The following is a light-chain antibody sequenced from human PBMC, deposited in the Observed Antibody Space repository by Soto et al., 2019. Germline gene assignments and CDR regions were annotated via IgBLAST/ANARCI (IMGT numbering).Light chain of an antibody. CDR2: EVS. J-gene: IGLJ3*02. V-gene: IGLV2-8*01. CDR3: NSYAGSNNWV. CDR1: SSDVGVYNY. Sequence: QSVLTQPPSASGSPGQSVTISCTGTSSDVGVYNYVSWYQQHPGKAPKLMIYEVSKRPSGVPDRFSGSKSGNTASLTVSGLQAEDEADYYCNSYAGSNNWVFGGGTKLTVL.